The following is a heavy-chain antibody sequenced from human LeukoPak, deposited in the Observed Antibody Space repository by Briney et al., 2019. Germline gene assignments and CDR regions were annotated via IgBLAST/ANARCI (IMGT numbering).Heavy chain of an antibody. CDR3: ASHYYDSSGYYYYYYYMDV. CDR1: GGSISSYY. D-gene: IGHD3-22*01. V-gene: IGHV4-59*12. J-gene: IGHJ6*03. CDR2: IYYSGST. Sequence: SETLFLTCSVSGGSISSYYWSWIRQPPGKGLEWIGYIYYSGSTNYNPSLKSRVTISVDTSKNQFSLKLSSVTAADTAVYYCASHYYDSSGYYYYYYYMDVWGKGTTVTVSS.